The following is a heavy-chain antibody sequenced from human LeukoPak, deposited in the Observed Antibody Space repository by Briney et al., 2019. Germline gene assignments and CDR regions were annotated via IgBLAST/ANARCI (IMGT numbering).Heavy chain of an antibody. CDR1: GFTFSSYG. CDR3: ARYPMVRGPPSYYFDY. V-gene: IGHV3-33*01. Sequence: PGGSLRLSCAASGFTFSSYGMHWVRQAPGKGLEWVAVIWYDGSNKYYVDSVKGRFTISRDNSKNTLYLQMNSLRAEDTAVYYCARYPMVRGPPSYYFDYWGQGTLVTVSS. D-gene: IGHD3-10*01. J-gene: IGHJ4*02. CDR2: IWYDGSNK.